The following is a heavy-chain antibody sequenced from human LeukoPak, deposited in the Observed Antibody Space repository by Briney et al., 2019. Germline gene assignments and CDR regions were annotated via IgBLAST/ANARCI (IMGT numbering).Heavy chain of an antibody. J-gene: IGHJ3*02. D-gene: IGHD1-26*01. CDR3: ARAPVGAIQLMTFDI. CDR1: GGSISSSSYY. V-gene: IGHV4-39*07. CDR2: IYYSGST. Sequence: SETLSLTCTVSGGSISSSSYYWGWIRQPPGKGLEWIGSIYYSGSTYYNPSLKSRVTISVDTSKNQFSLKLSSVTAADTAVYYCARAPVGAIQLMTFDIWGQGTMVTVSS.